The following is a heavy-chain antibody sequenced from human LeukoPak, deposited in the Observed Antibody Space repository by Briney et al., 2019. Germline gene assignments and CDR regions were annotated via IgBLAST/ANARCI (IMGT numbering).Heavy chain of an antibody. J-gene: IGHJ5*02. CDR3: ARDRDWFDP. Sequence: GGSLRLSCAASGFTLGTYAMNWVRQAPGKGLEWVSAISSSGGSTYYADSVKGRFTISRDNSENTLYLQMNTLRAEDTAVYCCARDRDWFDPWGQGTLVTVSS. CDR1: GFTLGTYA. V-gene: IGHV3-23*01. CDR2: ISSSGGST. D-gene: IGHD3-10*01.